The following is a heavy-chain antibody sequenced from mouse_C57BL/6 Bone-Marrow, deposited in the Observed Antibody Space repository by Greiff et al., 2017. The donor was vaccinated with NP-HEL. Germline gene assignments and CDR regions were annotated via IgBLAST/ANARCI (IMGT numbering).Heavy chain of an antibody. CDR3: ARDGWDGFWFAY. Sequence: QVQLQQPGAELVMPGASVKLSCKASGYTFTSYWMHWVKQRPGRGLEWIGEIDPSDSDTNYNQKFKGKSTLTVDKSSSTAYMQLSSLTSEDSAVYYCARDGWDGFWFAYWGKGTLVTVSA. CDR2: IDPSDSDT. J-gene: IGHJ3*01. CDR1: GYTFTSYW. D-gene: IGHD4-1*01. V-gene: IGHV1-69*01.